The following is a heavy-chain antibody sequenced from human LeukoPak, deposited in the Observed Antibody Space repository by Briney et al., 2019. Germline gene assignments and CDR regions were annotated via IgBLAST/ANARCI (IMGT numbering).Heavy chain of an antibody. CDR1: GFTFSSYG. D-gene: IGHD1-20*01. Sequence: GGSLRLSCAASGFTFSSYGMHWVRQAPGKGLEGGAVISYDGSNKYYADSVKGRFTISRDNSKNTLYLQMNSLRAEDTAVYYCAKDINWNDFGVSWFDPWGQGTLVTVSS. V-gene: IGHV3-30*18. J-gene: IGHJ5*02. CDR3: AKDINWNDFGVSWFDP. CDR2: ISYDGSNK.